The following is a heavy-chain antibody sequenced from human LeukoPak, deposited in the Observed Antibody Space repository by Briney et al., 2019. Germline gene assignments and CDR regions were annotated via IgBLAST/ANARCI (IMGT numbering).Heavy chain of an antibody. V-gene: IGHV3-48*02. CDR2: ISSSSSTI. Sequence: GGSPRLSCAASGFTLSTYTMNWVRQAPGKGLQWFSYISSSSSTIYYADSVKGRFTISRDNAKNSLYLQMNGLRDEDTAVYYCAREYSSSSGRAFDIWGQGTMVTVSS. J-gene: IGHJ3*02. CDR3: AREYSSSSGRAFDI. D-gene: IGHD6-6*01. CDR1: GFTLSTYT.